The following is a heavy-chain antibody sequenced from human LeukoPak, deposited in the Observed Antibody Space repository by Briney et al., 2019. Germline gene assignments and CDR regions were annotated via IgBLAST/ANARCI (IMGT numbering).Heavy chain of an antibody. CDR1: GGSFSGYH. J-gene: IGHJ4*02. CDR3: ARGNYDYFDY. Sequence: PSETLSLTCAVYGGSFSGYHWSWIRQPPGKGLEWVGEINHRGSTNYNPSLKSPVTISVDTSKNQFSLKLSSVTAADTAVYYCARGNYDYFDYWGQGTLVTVSS. V-gene: IGHV4-34*01. D-gene: IGHD1-7*01. CDR2: INHRGST.